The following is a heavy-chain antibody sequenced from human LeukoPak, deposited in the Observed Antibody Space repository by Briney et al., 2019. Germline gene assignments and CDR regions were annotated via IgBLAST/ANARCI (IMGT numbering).Heavy chain of an antibody. V-gene: IGHV4-59*08. Sequence: NASETLSLTCTVSGGSISSYYWSWIRQPPGKGLEWIGYIYYSGSTNYNPSLKSRVTISVDTSKNQFSLKLSSVTAADTAVYYCARHGIAAARRLDYWGQGTLVTVSS. J-gene: IGHJ4*02. CDR3: ARHGIAAARRLDY. D-gene: IGHD6-25*01. CDR2: IYYSGST. CDR1: GGSISSYY.